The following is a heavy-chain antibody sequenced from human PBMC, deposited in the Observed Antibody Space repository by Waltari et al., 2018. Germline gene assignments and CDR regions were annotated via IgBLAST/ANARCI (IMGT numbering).Heavy chain of an antibody. CDR1: GYTFTNYG. J-gene: IGHJ4*02. D-gene: IGHD1-1*01. CDR3: ARGLHRTAWIVDY. CDR2: INTDNGDT. Sequence: QVQLVQSGAEVEKPGASVKVSCMTSGYTFTNYGIHWVRQAPGQRLEWMGWINTDNGDTQFSPKFQIRVTCTRDTFASTVYMELSSRTSEDTAVYYCARGLHRTAWIVDYWGQGTLVTVSS. V-gene: IGHV1-3*04.